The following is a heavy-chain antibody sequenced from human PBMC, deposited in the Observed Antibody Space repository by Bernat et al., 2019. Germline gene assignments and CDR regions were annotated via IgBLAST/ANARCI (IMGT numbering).Heavy chain of an antibody. CDR2: IQSGGNT. CDR3: VRGYCSGGNCSYFDY. J-gene: IGHJ4*02. Sequence: EVQLVESGGGLVQPGGSLRLSCAASGFTVSSKYMSWVRQAPGKGLEWVSVIQSGGNTYYADSVKGRFTISRDNSKNTLFLQMNSLRAEDTAVYYCVRGYCSGGNCSYFDYWGQGILVTVSS. D-gene: IGHD2-15*01. V-gene: IGHV3-66*01. CDR1: GFTVSSKY.